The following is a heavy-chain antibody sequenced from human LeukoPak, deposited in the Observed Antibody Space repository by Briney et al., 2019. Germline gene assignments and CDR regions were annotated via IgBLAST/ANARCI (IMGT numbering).Heavy chain of an antibody. J-gene: IGHJ5*02. CDR3: AKDVVDSSSWYSSWFDP. V-gene: IGHV3-23*01. Sequence: GGSLRLSCAASGFTFSSYAMSWVRQAPGKGLEWVSAISGSGGSTYYADSVKGRFTISRDNSKNTLYPQMNSLRAEDTAVYYCAKDVVDSSSWYSSWFDPWGQGTLVTVSS. CDR1: GFTFSSYA. D-gene: IGHD6-13*01. CDR2: ISGSGGST.